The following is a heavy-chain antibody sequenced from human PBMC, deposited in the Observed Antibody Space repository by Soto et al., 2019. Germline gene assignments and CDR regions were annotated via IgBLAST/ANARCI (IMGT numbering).Heavy chain of an antibody. J-gene: IGHJ4*02. V-gene: IGHV1-69*02. CDR3: ASTDYYDSSGVDY. CDR1: GGTFSSYT. D-gene: IGHD3-22*01. CDR2: IIPILGIA. Sequence: QVQLVQSGAEVKKPGSSVKVSCKASGGTFSSYTISWVRQAPGQGLEWMGRIIPILGIANYAQKFQGRVTITADKSTSTAYMELISLRSEDTAVYYCASTDYYDSSGVDYWGQGTLVTVSS.